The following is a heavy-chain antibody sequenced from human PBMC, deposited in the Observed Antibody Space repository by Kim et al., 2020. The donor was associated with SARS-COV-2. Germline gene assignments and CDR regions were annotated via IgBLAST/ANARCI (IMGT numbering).Heavy chain of an antibody. V-gene: IGHV3-11*06. Sequence: GRFTISRDNAKNSLYLKMNSLRAEDTAVYYCASDSYDYVWGSYRYTGFDYWGQGTLVIVSS. J-gene: IGHJ4*02. D-gene: IGHD3-16*02. CDR3: ASDSYDYVWGSYRYTGFDY.